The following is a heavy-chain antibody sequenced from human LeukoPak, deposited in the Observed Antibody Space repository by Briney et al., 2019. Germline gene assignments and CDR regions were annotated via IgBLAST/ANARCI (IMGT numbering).Heavy chain of an antibody. CDR3: ARGDRCSGTSCYVLGTY. CDR2: VSAASGHT. CDR1: GYTFTNYG. V-gene: IGHV1-18*04. Sequence: ASVKVSCKSSGYTFTNYGFSWVRQAPGQGLEWMGWVSAASGHTKYAQKIQGRVTMTTDSSTSTVYMELKSLISDDTAVYYCARGDRCSGTSCYVLGTYWGQGTLVTVSS. D-gene: IGHD2-2*01. J-gene: IGHJ4*02.